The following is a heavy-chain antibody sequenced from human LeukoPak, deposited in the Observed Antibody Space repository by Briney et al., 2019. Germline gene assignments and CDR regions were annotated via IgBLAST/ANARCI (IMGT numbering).Heavy chain of an antibody. V-gene: IGHV1-2*02. CDR3: ARASARPSRAFDI. J-gene: IGHJ3*02. CDR1: GGTFSSYA. CDR2: INPNSGGT. Sequence: ASVKVSCKASGGTFSSYAISWVRQAPGQGLEWMGWINPNSGGTNYAQKFQGRVTMTRDTSISTAYMELSRLRSDDTAVYYCARASARPSRAFDIWGQGTMVTVSS.